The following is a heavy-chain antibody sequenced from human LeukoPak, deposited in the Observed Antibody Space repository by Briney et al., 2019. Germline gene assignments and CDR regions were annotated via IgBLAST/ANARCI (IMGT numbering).Heavy chain of an antibody. CDR3: ARDFEVHYYVP. D-gene: IGHD3-16*01. CDR1: GYTFTGYY. V-gene: IGHV1-2*02. CDR2: INPNSGGT. Sequence: ASVTVSCMASGYTFTGYYMHWVRQAPGQGLEWMGWINPNSGGTNYAQKFQGKVTMTRDTSISTAYMELSRLRSDDTAVYYCARDFEVHYYVPWGQGTLVTVSS. J-gene: IGHJ5*02.